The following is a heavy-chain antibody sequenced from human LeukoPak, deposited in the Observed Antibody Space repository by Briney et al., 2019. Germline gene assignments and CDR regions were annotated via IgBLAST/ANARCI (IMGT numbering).Heavy chain of an antibody. D-gene: IGHD3-9*01. V-gene: IGHV1-18*01. CDR2: ISAYNGNT. J-gene: IGHJ6*02. Sequence: ASVKVSCKASGYTFTSYGISWVRQAPGQGLEWMGWISAYNGNTNYAQKLQGRVTMTTDTSTSTAYMELRSLRSDDTAVYYCARVVESKSPFTIFWPGPPVYGMDVWGQGTTVTVSS. CDR3: ARVVESKSPFTIFWPGPPVYGMDV. CDR1: GYTFTSYG.